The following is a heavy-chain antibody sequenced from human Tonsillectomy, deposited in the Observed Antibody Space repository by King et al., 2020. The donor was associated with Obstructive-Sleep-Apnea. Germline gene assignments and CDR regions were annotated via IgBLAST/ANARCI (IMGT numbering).Heavy chain of an antibody. Sequence: VQLVESGGGLVQPGGSLRLSCVASGFTFSSYWMRWVRQAPGKGLVWVSRINSDGSSTSYADSVKGRFTISRDNAKNTLHLQMNSLRAEDTAMYYCASVLYRGSSSWETDYWGQGTLVTVSS. J-gene: IGHJ4*02. V-gene: IGHV3-74*01. CDR1: GFTFSSYW. D-gene: IGHD6-13*01. CDR3: ASVLYRGSSSWETDY. CDR2: INSDGSST.